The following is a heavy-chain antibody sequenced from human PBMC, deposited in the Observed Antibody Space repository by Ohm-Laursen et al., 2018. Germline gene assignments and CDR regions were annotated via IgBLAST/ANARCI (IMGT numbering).Heavy chain of an antibody. Sequence: SLRLSCAASGFTFSSFCMNWVRQAPGLGLEWVSYISSSSTIYYADSVKGRFTISRGNSKNSLYLQMNSLKPEDTALYYCAKDVRRSSSGWSYHDYWGQGTLVTVSS. CDR2: ISSSSTI. CDR3: AKDVRRSSSGWSYHDY. J-gene: IGHJ4*02. D-gene: IGHD6-19*01. CDR1: GFTFSSFC. V-gene: IGHV3-48*04.